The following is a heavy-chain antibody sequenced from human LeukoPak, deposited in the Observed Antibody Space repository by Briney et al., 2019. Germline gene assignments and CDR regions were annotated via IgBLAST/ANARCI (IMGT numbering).Heavy chain of an antibody. CDR2: INPSGGST. D-gene: IGHD4-11*01. J-gene: IGHJ4*02. Sequence: ASAKVSCKASGYTFTSYYMHWVRQAPGQGLEWMGIINPSGGSTSYAQKFQGRVTLTTDTSTSTAYMELSSLRSDDTAVYYCARDDNYGIFVNVDYWGQGTLVTVSS. CDR1: GYTFTSYY. V-gene: IGHV1-46*01. CDR3: ARDDNYGIFVNVDY.